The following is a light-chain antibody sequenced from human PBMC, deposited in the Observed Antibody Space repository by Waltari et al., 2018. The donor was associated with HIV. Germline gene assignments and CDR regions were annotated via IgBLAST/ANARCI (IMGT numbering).Light chain of an antibody. Sequence: SYVLSQPPSMSLAPGQTARLTCGGNNIGSKTVYWYQQKPGQAPVLVVYDDTDRPSGIPEGFSGSNSGSTATLTISRREAGDEADYYCQVGDTTSDHVVFGGGTRLTVL. CDR2: DDT. CDR1: NIGSKT. V-gene: IGLV3-21*02. J-gene: IGLJ2*01. CDR3: QVGDTTSDHVV.